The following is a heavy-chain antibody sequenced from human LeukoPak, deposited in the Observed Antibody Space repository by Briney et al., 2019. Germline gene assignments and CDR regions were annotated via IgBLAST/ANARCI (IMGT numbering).Heavy chain of an antibody. CDR1: GYSFTSYW. CDR3: ARHARRTHYYGSGSEFDY. CDR2: IYPGGSDT. J-gene: IGHJ4*02. V-gene: IGHV5-51*01. D-gene: IGHD3-10*01. Sequence: GESLQISCKGSGYSFTSYWIGWVRQMPGKGLEWMGIIYPGGSDTRYSPSFQGQVTISADKSISTAYLQWSSLKASDTAMYYCARHARRTHYYGSGSEFDYWGQGTLVTVSS.